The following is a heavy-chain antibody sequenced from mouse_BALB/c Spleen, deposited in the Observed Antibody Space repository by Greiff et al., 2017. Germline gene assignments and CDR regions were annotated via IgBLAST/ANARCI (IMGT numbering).Heavy chain of an antibody. CDR2: INSGGSYT. Sequence: EVKLVESGGDLVKPGGSLKLSCAASGFTFSSYGMSWVRQTPDKRLEWVATINSGGSYTYYPDSVKGRFTISRDNAKNTLYLQMSSLKSEDTAMYYCIYYGNYQGYFDVWGAGTTVTVSS. D-gene: IGHD2-1*01. V-gene: IGHV5-6*01. CDR3: IYYGNYQGYFDV. CDR1: GFTFSSYG. J-gene: IGHJ1*01.